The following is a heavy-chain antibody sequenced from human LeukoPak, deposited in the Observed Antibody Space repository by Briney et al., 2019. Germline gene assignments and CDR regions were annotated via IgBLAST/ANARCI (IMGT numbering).Heavy chain of an antibody. CDR1: GGSTISTNW. CDR2: IYHSGTT. Sequence: SGTLSLTCAVSGGSTISTNWWNWVRQPPGKGLEWIGEIYHSGTTTYNASLKSRVSISVDKSKNQFSLTLSSATAADTAVYYCASSSNTRPGYWGQGILVTVSS. D-gene: IGHD2-2*01. V-gene: IGHV4-4*02. CDR3: ASSSNTRPGY. J-gene: IGHJ4*02.